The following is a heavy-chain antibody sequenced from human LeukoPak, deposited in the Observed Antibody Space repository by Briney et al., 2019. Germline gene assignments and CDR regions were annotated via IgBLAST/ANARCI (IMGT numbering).Heavy chain of an antibody. Sequence: SETLSLTCTVSGGSISSYYWSWIRQPPGKGLEWIGYIYYSGSTNYNPSLKSRVTISVDTSKKQFSLKLSSVTAADTAVYYCARHVGFITMVRGVINNNWFDPWGQGTLVTVSS. CDR2: IYYSGST. V-gene: IGHV4-59*08. CDR3: ARHVGFITMVRGVINNNWFDP. D-gene: IGHD3-10*01. J-gene: IGHJ5*02. CDR1: GGSISSYY.